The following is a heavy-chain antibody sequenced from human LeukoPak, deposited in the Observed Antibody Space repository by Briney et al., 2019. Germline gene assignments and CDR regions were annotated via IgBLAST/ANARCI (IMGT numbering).Heavy chain of an antibody. CDR3: ARLSYGQWLVPHYLDY. Sequence: TSETLSLTCTASGGTISSYYWSWIRQPPGKGLEWIAYIYYSGSTNYDPYLKSRVTISVDTSKNQFSLKLSSVTAADTAVYYCARLSYGQWLVPHYLDYWGQGTLVTVSS. J-gene: IGHJ4*02. D-gene: IGHD6-19*01. CDR1: GGTISSYY. CDR2: IYYSGST. V-gene: IGHV4-59*08.